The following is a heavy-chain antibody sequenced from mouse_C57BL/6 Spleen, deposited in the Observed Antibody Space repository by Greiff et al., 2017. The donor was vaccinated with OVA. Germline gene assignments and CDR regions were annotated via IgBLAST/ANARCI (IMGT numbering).Heavy chain of an antibody. CDR2: IDPSDSET. V-gene: IGHV1-52*01. D-gene: IGHD1-2*01. J-gene: IGHJ3*01. CDR3: SRVGHYDVAY. Sequence: VQLQQSGAELVRPGSSVKLSCKASGYTFTSYWMHWVKQRPIKGLEWIGKIDPSDSETHYNQKFKDKATLTVDKSSSTSYMQLSSLTSEDSAVYYCSRVGHYDVAYWRQGTLVTVSA. CDR1: GYTFTSYW.